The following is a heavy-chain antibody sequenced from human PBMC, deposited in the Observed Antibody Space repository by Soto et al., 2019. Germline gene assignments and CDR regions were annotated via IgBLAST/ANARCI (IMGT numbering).Heavy chain of an antibody. V-gene: IGHV4-34*01. CDR2: ISPSGTT. Sequence: PSETLSLTCAVYGGSFSNNYWTWFRQPPGKGLEWIGEISPSGTTKYIPSLKSRGTISVDTSRKQFFLKVTSVSAADTAVYYCAKSLWFGTQPEIWGPGTLVTVSS. D-gene: IGHD3-10*01. CDR1: GGSFSNNY. J-gene: IGHJ4*02. CDR3: AKSLWFGTQPEI.